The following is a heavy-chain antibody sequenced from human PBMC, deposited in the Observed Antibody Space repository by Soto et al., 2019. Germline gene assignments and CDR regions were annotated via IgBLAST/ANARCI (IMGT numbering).Heavy chain of an antibody. Sequence: AGSLRLSCAASGFTFSSYAMSGVRQAPGKGLEWVSAISGSGGSTYYADSVKGRFTISRDNSKNTLYLQMNSLRAEDTAVYYCAKDIDYRDAFDIWGQGTMVTVSS. CDR2: ISGSGGST. CDR1: GFTFSSYA. V-gene: IGHV3-23*01. CDR3: AKDIDYRDAFDI. J-gene: IGHJ3*02. D-gene: IGHD4-17*01.